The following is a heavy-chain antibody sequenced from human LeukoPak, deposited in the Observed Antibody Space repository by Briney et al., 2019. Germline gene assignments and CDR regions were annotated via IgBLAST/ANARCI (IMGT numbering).Heavy chain of an antibody. CDR2: IYTSGST. Sequence: SETLSLTCTVSGGSISSYYWSWIRQPAGKGLEWIGRIYTSGSTNYNPSLKSRVTISVDTSKNQFSLKLSSVTAADTAVYYCARDGDYGRAPCVWGKGTTVTVSS. D-gene: IGHD4-17*01. J-gene: IGHJ6*04. V-gene: IGHV4-4*07. CDR3: ARDGDYGRAPCV. CDR1: GGSISSYY.